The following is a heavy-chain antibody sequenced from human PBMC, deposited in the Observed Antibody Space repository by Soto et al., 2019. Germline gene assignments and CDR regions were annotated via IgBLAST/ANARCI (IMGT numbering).Heavy chain of an antibody. Sequence: QVQLVQSGAEVKKPGASVKVSCKASGYTFTSYSISWVRQAPGQGLEWMGWISAYNGNTYHARKLQGRVTMPKDTSTSTAYMELRSLRSDDTAVYYCARDVGYGLIDYWGQGTLVTVSS. D-gene: IGHD5-18*01. CDR3: ARDVGYGLIDY. J-gene: IGHJ4*02. V-gene: IGHV1-18*01. CDR2: ISAYNGNT. CDR1: GYTFTSYS.